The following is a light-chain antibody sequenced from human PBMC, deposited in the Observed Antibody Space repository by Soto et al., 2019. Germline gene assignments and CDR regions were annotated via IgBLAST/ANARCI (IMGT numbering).Light chain of an antibody. Sequence: EIVMTQSPATLSVSAGERVTLSCRASQHIRSNLAWYQQKPGQAPRLLIYGASTRATGIPARFSGSGSGTEFTLTISSLQSEDLAVYYCQQYNNWPPDTFGQGTKLEIK. V-gene: IGKV3-15*01. CDR3: QQYNNWPPDT. CDR1: QHIRSN. J-gene: IGKJ2*01. CDR2: GAS.